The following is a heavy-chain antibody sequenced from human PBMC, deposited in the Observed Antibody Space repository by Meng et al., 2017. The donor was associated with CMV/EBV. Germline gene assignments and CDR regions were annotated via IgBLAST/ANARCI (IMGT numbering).Heavy chain of an antibody. V-gene: IGHV3-21*01. CDR2: ISSSSSYI. CDR3: ARDLPHCSSTSCQYYFDY. J-gene: IGHJ4*02. Sequence: GESLKISCAASGFTFSSYSMNWVRQAPGKGLEWVSSISSSSSYIYYADSVKGRFTISRDSAKNSLYLQMNSLRAEDTAVYYCARDLPHCSSTSCQYYFDYWGQGTLVTVSS. D-gene: IGHD2-2*01. CDR1: GFTFSSYS.